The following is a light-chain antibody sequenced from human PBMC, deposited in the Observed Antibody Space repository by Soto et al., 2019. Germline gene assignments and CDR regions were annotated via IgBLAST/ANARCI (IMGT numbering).Light chain of an antibody. V-gene: IGLV2-14*01. CDR1: SSDVGGHNH. Sequence: QSALTQPASASGSPGQSITISCTGSSSDVGGHNHVSWYQQHPGKAPKLIIYEVGNRPSGVSNRFSGSKSGNTASLTISGFQAEDEADYYCNSYTSSSTHVFGTGTKVTVL. J-gene: IGLJ1*01. CDR3: NSYTSSSTHV. CDR2: EVG.